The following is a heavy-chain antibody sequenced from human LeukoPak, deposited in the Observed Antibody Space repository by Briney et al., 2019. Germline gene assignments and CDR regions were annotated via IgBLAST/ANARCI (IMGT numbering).Heavy chain of an antibody. CDR1: GFTFRSYG. J-gene: IGHJ4*02. CDR2: IGHDGSNR. Sequence: HSGGSLRLSCAASGFTFRSYGMHWVRQAPGKGLEWVAFIGHDGSNRYHADSVKGRFTISRDNSKNTLYLKMNSMRAEDTAVYYCAKELIGFATLDYWGQGTLVTVSS. V-gene: IGHV3-30*02. CDR3: AKELIGFATLDY. D-gene: IGHD3-10*01.